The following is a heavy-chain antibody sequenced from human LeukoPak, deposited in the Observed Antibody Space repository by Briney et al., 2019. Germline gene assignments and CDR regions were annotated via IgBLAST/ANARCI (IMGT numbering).Heavy chain of an antibody. J-gene: IGHJ6*03. CDR3: ARVRDYYGSGTTAGDYYYMDV. CDR1: GGSISSYY. CDR2: IYTSGST. Sequence: SETLSLTCTVSGGSISSYYWSWIRQPAGKGLEWIGRIYTSGSTNYNPSLKSRVTMSVDTSKNQFSLKLSSVTAADTAVYYCARVRDYYGSGTTAGDYYYMDVWGKGTTVTVSS. V-gene: IGHV4-4*07. D-gene: IGHD3-10*01.